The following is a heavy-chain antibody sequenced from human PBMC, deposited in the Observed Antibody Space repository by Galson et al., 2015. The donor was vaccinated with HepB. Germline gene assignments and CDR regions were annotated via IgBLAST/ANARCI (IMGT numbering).Heavy chain of an antibody. CDR3: ARKEGSGSYYNPLGY. J-gene: IGHJ4*02. CDR2: ISGSRGTT. CDR1: GFTLSSYA. D-gene: IGHD3-10*01. Sequence: SLRLSCAASGFTLSSYAVTWVRQAPGKGLEWVSSISGSRGTTYYADSVKGRFTISTDYSKNTLYLQMNSLRAEDTALYYCARKEGSGSYYNPLGYWGQGTLVTVSS. V-gene: IGHV3-23*01.